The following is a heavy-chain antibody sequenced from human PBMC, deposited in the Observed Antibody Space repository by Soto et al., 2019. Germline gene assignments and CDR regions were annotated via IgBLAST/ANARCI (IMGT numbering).Heavy chain of an antibody. D-gene: IGHD3-10*01. CDR2: MYNSGST. Sequence: QVQLQESGPGLVKPSETLSLTCTVSGGSISSYYWTWIRQPPGKGLEWIGFMYNSGSTHYNPSLKSRVTISLATSKNQFSLNRWSVTAADTAVYYCASMGYHYGSGSYPLDYWGQGTLGTVSS. CDR1: GGSISSYY. J-gene: IGHJ4*02. CDR3: ASMGYHYGSGSYPLDY. V-gene: IGHV4-59*08.